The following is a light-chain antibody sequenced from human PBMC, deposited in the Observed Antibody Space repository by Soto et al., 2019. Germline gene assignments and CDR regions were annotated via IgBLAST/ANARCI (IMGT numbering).Light chain of an antibody. Sequence: DIQMTQSPSTLSASVGDRVTITCWASQSISSWLAWYQQKPGKAPKLLIYDASSLESGVPSRFSGSGSGTEFPLTISSLQPDDFATYYCQQYISYSTFGQGTKVEVK. V-gene: IGKV1-5*01. J-gene: IGKJ1*01. CDR2: DAS. CDR3: QQYISYST. CDR1: QSISSW.